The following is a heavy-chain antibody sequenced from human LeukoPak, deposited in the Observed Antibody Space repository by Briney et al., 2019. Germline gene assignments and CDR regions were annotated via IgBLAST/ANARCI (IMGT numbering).Heavy chain of an antibody. V-gene: IGHV4-59*10. CDR2: IYTSGST. CDR1: GGSFSGYY. D-gene: IGHD5-18*01. Sequence: SETLSLTCAVYGGSFSGYYWSWIRQPAGKGLEWIGRIYTSGSTNYNPSLKSRVTISVDTSKNQFSLKLSSVTAADTAVYYCARGRGYSYGHNWFDPWGQGTLVTVSS. J-gene: IGHJ5*02. CDR3: ARGRGYSYGHNWFDP.